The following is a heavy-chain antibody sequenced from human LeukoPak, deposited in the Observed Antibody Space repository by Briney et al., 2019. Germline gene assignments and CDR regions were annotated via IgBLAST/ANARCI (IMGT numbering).Heavy chain of an antibody. CDR1: GYTFTSYG. J-gene: IGHJ4*02. CDR3: ARSKARGYQGYYFDY. D-gene: IGHD3-22*01. Sequence: ASVKVSCKASGYTFTSYGISWVRQAPGQGLEWMGWISAYSGNTNYAQKLQGRVTMTTDTSTSTAYMELRSLRSDDTAVYYCARSKARGYQGYYFDYWGQGTLVTVSS. V-gene: IGHV1-18*04. CDR2: ISAYSGNT.